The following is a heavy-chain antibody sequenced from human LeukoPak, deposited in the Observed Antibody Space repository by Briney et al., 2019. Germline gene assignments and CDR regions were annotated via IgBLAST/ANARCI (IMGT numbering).Heavy chain of an antibody. Sequence: PGGSLGLSCAASGFTFDDYAMHWVRQAPGKGLEWVSGISWNSGSIGYADSVKGRFTISRDNAKNSLYLQMNSLRAEDMALYYCAKDIGSSGYYLGAFDIWGQGTMVTVSS. CDR1: GFTFDDYA. CDR2: ISWNSGSI. J-gene: IGHJ3*02. V-gene: IGHV3-9*03. D-gene: IGHD3-22*01. CDR3: AKDIGSSGYYLGAFDI.